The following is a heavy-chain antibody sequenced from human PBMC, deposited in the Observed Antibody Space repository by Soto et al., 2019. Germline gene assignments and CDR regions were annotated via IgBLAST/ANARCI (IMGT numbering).Heavy chain of an antibody. J-gene: IGHJ4*02. CDR1: AFTFRNYA. V-gene: IGHV3-23*01. Sequence: EVQLLESGGGLVQPGGSLRLSCAASAFTFRNYAMSWVRQAPGKGLEWVSGISGSGDTTYYADSVKGRFTISRDNSKNTLYLQMTSLRAEDTAVYYCAKGEGALDYWGQGTLVSVSS. CDR3: AKGEGALDY. CDR2: ISGSGDTT. D-gene: IGHD1-26*01.